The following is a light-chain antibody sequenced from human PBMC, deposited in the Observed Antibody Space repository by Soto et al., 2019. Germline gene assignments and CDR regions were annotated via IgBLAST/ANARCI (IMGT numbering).Light chain of an antibody. V-gene: IGKV3-11*01. CDR2: DAS. Sequence: EIVLTQSPATLSLSPGERATLSCRASQSVSSYLAWYQQKPGQAPRLLIFDASSRATGIPARFSGSGSGTDFTLTISSLEPGDFAVYYCQQRSNWPSTFGQGTKVEIK. J-gene: IGKJ1*01. CDR1: QSVSSY. CDR3: QQRSNWPST.